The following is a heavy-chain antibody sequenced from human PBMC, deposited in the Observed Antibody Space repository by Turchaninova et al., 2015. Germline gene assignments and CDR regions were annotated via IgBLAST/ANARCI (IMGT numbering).Heavy chain of an antibody. CDR3: ARGGTYFKGFEF. V-gene: IGHV6-1*01. D-gene: IGHD1-26*01. J-gene: IGHJ4*02. CDR2: TYYRSRWYN. CDR1: GEHVSSSSAA. Sequence: QVQPQPSGPGLVRPTQTLARPWPVSGEHVSSSSAAWNGTRQSPSKSLEWLGRTYYRSRWYNDYALSVKSRITINSDTSENQFSLRLNSVTPEDTAVYYCARGGTYFKGFEFWGQGALVTVSS.